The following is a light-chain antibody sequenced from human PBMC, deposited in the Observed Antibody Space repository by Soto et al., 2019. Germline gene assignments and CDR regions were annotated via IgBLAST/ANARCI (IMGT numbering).Light chain of an antibody. J-gene: IGLJ1*01. Sequence: QSAWTQPRSVSGSPGHSVTISCTGTSTDVGASNNVSWYQQIPGRAPKLMIYDVSERPSGVPDRFSGSKSGNTASLTISGLQADDEADYYCCSYAVTFYVFGTGTKVTVL. CDR3: CSYAVTFYV. CDR1: STDVGASNN. V-gene: IGLV2-11*01. CDR2: DVS.